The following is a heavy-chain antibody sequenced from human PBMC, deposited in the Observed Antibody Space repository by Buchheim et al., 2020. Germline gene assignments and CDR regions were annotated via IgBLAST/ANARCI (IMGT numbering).Heavy chain of an antibody. CDR3: AKSTDYDFWSGMALADY. Sequence: EAQLLESGGGLVQPGGSLRLSCAASGFTFSSYAMSWVRQAPGKGLEWVSSISASGGSTYYADSVKGRFTISRANSKNTLYLQMNTLRAEDTAVYYCAKSTDYDFWSGMALADYWGQGTL. CDR1: GFTFSSYA. D-gene: IGHD3-3*01. CDR2: ISASGGST. V-gene: IGHV3-23*01. J-gene: IGHJ4*02.